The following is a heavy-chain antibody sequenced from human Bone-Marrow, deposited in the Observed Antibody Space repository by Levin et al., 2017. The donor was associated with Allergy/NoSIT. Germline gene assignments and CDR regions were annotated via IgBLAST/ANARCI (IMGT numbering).Heavy chain of an antibody. CDR3: AKEKEGSSGYYVY. D-gene: IGHD5-12*01. CDR1: GFTFGSYA. V-gene: IGHV3-23*01. CDR2: ITASGGTA. Sequence: LSLTCAASGFTFGSYAMTWARQAPGKGLEWVSAITASGGTAYYADSVKGRFTISRDNSKNTLYLQMSSLRVEDTAVYYCAKEKEGSSGYYVYRGQGTLVTVSS. J-gene: IGHJ4*02.